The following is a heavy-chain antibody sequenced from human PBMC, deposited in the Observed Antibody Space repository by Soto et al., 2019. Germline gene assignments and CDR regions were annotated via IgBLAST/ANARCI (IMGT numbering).Heavy chain of an antibody. CDR1: GFTFSNHW. V-gene: IGHV3-74*01. Sequence: EVQLVESGGDLVQPGGSLRLSCAASGFTFSNHWIHWVRKAPGKGLVWVSRMNSDGSTTTYAYSVKGRFTISRDNAKDTLYLQMNSLRAEDTAVYYWASAVANTRNGLDIWGQGTMVTVSS. J-gene: IGHJ3*02. CDR2: MNSDGSTT. CDR3: ASAVANTRNGLDI. D-gene: IGHD5-12*01.